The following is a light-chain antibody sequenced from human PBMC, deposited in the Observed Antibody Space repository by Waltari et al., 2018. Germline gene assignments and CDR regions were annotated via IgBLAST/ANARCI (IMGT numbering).Light chain of an antibody. V-gene: IGKV1-5*03. CDR2: KAS. CDR3: KQNNSYRYT. Sequence: DIQMTQSPSTLSTSVGDGVTITCRASQSISSWLAWDQQKPGKAPKLLIDKASSLQGWVPSRFSGSGSGTELTLTIGSLLPDDFATYDCKQNNSYRYTFGQGTKLEIK. J-gene: IGKJ2*01. CDR1: QSISSW.